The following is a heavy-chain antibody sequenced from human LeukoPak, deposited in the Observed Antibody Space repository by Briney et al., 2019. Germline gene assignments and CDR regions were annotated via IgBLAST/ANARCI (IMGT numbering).Heavy chain of an antibody. CDR2: SYYSGST. D-gene: IGHD5-18*01. J-gene: IGHJ5*02. Sequence: SETLSLTCTVSGGSISSSRYYWGWIRQPPGKGLEWIGSSYYSGSTYYNPSLKSRVTISVDTSKNQFSLKLSSVTAADTAVYYCASQVDTAMVTGWFDPWGQGTLVTVSS. V-gene: IGHV4-39*01. CDR1: GGSISSSRYY. CDR3: ASQVDTAMVTGWFDP.